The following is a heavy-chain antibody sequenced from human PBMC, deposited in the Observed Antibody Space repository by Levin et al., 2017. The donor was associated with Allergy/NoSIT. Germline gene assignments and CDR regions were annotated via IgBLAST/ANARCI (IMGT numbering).Heavy chain of an antibody. J-gene: IGHJ4*02. Sequence: PGGSLRLSCAASGFTFSGSAMHWVRQASGKGLEWVGRIRSKANSYATAYAASVKGRFTISRDDSKNTAYLQMNSLKTEDTAVYYCTGSSYDFWSGYYSSDYWGQGTLVTVSS. D-gene: IGHD3-3*01. CDR2: IRSKANSYAT. CDR1: GFTFSGSA. V-gene: IGHV3-73*01. CDR3: TGSSYDFWSGYYSSDY.